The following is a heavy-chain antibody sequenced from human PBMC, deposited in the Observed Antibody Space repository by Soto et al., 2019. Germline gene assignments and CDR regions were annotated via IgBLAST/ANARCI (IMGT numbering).Heavy chain of an antibody. J-gene: IGHJ1*01. V-gene: IGHV4-39*01. D-gene: IGHD6-19*01. CDR3: ARLTLAVAGPGLEYFQH. CDR1: GGSISSSSYY. Sequence: SETLSLTCTVSGGSISSSSYYWGWIRQPPGKGLEWIGSIYYSGSTYYNPSLKSRVTISVDTSKNQFSLKLSSVTAADTAVYYCARLTLAVAGPGLEYFQHWGQGTLVTVSS. CDR2: IYYSGST.